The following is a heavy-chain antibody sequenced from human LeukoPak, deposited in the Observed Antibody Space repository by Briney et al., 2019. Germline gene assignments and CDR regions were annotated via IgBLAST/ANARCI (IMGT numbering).Heavy chain of an antibody. D-gene: IGHD4-17*01. CDR3: AKAPGTTVTRGFDY. V-gene: IGHV3-23*01. CDR1: GFTFSSYA. J-gene: IGHJ4*02. CDR2: ISGSGNST. Sequence: GGSLRLSCAASGFTFSSYAVSWVRQAPGKGLEWVSAISGSGNSTFYANSVKGRFTISRDISKNTLYLQMNSLRAEDTAVYYCAKAPGTTVTRGFDYWGQGTLVTVSS.